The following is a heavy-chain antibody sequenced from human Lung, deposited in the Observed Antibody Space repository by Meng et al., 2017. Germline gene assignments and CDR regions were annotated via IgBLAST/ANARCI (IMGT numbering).Heavy chain of an antibody. Sequence: QAEPVKSGVEGKKPGASVKVSCKASGYTFPDYWLHWVRRAPEQGLEWMGRINPKSGDTHYAQRFQGRVTMTGDTSISTAYMELSGLRSDDTAMYYCARDEDISAAGKLFGDYWGQGTLVTVSS. V-gene: IGHV1-2*06. CDR1: GYTFPDYW. CDR3: ARDEDISAAGKLFGDY. D-gene: IGHD6-13*01. CDR2: INPKSGDT. J-gene: IGHJ4*02.